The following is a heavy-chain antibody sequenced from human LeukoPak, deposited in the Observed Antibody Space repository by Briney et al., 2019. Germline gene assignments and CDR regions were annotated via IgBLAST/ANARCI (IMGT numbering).Heavy chain of an antibody. CDR1: GGSFSGYY. D-gene: IGHD3-16*02. CDR2: INHSGST. Sequence: SETLSLTCAVSGGSFSGYYWSWIRQPPGKGLEWIGEINHSGSTNYNPSLKSRVTISVDTSKNQFSLKLSSVTAADTAVYYCARWVTFGGVIVNYFDYWGQGTLVTVSS. J-gene: IGHJ4*02. CDR3: ARWVTFGGVIVNYFDY. V-gene: IGHV4-34*01.